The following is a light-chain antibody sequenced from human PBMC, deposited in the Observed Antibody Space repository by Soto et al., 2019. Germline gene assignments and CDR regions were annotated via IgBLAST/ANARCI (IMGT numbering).Light chain of an antibody. CDR1: QSVTSNY. J-gene: IGKJ5*01. Sequence: EIVLTQSPGTLSLSPGESATLSCRASQSVTSNYLAWFQQRPGQAPRLLIYGASIRATGIPDRFSGSGSGTDFTLTISRLEPEDFAVYYCQQYSTSPTFGEGTRLEIK. CDR3: QQYSTSPT. V-gene: IGKV3-20*01. CDR2: GAS.